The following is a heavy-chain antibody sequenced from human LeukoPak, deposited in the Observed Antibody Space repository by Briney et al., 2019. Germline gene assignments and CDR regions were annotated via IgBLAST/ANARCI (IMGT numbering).Heavy chain of an antibody. D-gene: IGHD6-19*01. CDR3: AKAPLSIAVAGTRWFDP. J-gene: IGHJ5*02. CDR1: GFTFSSYA. Sequence: PGGSLRLSCAASGFTFSSYAMSWVRQAPGRGLEWVSAISGSGGSTYYADSVKGRFTISRDNSKNTLYLQMNSLRAEDTAVYYCAKAPLSIAVAGTRWFDPWGQGTLVTVPS. CDR2: ISGSGGST. V-gene: IGHV3-23*01.